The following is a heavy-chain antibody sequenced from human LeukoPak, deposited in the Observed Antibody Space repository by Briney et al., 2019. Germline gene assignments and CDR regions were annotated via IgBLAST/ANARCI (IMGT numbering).Heavy chain of an antibody. CDR3: ARASYYYDSSGYQLFDY. V-gene: IGHV4-61*10. CDR2: IYYSGST. D-gene: IGHD3-22*01. CDR1: GGSISSGSYY. J-gene: IGHJ4*02. Sequence: SETLSLTCTVSGGSISSGSYYWSWIRQPAGKGLEWIGRIYYSGSTNYNPSLKSRVTISVDTSKNQFSLKLSSVTAADTAVYYCARASYYYDSSGYQLFDYWGQGTLVTVSS.